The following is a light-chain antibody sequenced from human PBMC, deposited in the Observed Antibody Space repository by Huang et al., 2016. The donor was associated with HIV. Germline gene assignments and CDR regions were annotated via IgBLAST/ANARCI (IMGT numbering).Light chain of an antibody. Sequence: DIQMTQSPSSLSASVGDRVIITCRASQSVSVHLNWYRQKPGSAPKLLIYAASSLRDGVPSRFRGSGSGTDFTLIISNVQPEDFATYYCQESSSATPTYAFGQGTNVEMK. V-gene: IGKV1-39*01. CDR3: QESSSATPTYA. CDR1: QSVSVH. CDR2: AAS. J-gene: IGKJ2*01.